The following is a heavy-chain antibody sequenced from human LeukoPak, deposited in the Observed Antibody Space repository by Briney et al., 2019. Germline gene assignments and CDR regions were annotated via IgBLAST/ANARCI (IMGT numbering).Heavy chain of an antibody. CDR3: ARGRASYDFWSGYLFDY. D-gene: IGHD3-3*01. J-gene: IGHJ4*02. Sequence: GGSLRLSCAASGFTFSSYAMHWVRQAPGKGLEYVSAISSNGGSTYYANSVKGRFTISRDNSKNTLYLQMGSLRAGDMAVYYCARGRASYDFWSGYLFDYWGQGTLVTVSS. V-gene: IGHV3-64*01. CDR2: ISSNGGST. CDR1: GFTFSSYA.